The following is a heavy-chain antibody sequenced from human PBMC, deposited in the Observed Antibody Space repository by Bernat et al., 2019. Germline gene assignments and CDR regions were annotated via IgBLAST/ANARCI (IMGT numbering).Heavy chain of an antibody. CDR2: IIPILGIA. J-gene: IGHJ6*02. V-gene: IGHV1-69*04. D-gene: IGHD3-16*01. CDR1: GGTFSSYA. CDR3: ARNVEKGGFGYYYGMDV. Sequence: QVQLVQSGAEVKKPGSSVKVSCKASGGTFSSYAISWVRQAPGQGLEWMGRIIPILGIANYAQKFQGRVTITADKSTSTAYMELSSLRSEDTAVYYCARNVEKGGFGYYYGMDVWGQGTTVTVSS.